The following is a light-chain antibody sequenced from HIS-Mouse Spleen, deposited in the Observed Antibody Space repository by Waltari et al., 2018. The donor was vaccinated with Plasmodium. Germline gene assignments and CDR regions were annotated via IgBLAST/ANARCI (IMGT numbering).Light chain of an antibody. CDR3: CSYAGSSTYWV. V-gene: IGLV2-23*01. Sequence: QSALTQPASVSGSPGQSVTISCPRTSSDVASYNLVPWYQQHPGKAPKLMIYEGSKPPSGVSNRFSGSKSGNTASLTISGLQAEDEADYYCCSYAGSSTYWVFGGGTKLTVL. CDR1: SSDVASYNL. CDR2: EGS. J-gene: IGLJ3*02.